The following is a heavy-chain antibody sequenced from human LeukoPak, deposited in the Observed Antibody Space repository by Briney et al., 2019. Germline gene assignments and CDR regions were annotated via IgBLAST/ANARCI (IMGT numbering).Heavy chain of an antibody. J-gene: IGHJ4*02. Sequence: PGRSLRLSCAASGFTISSYGMHWVRQAPGKGLEWVAVIWYDGSNKYYADSVKGRFTISRDNSKNTLYLQMNSLRAEDTAVYYCARNSASYEIDYWGQGTLVTVSS. V-gene: IGHV3-33*01. CDR3: ARNSASYEIDY. CDR1: GFTISSYG. CDR2: IWYDGSNK. D-gene: IGHD5-18*01.